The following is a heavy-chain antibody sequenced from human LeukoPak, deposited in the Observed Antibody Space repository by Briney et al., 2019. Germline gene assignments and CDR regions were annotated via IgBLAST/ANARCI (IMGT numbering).Heavy chain of an antibody. CDR1: GYTFTGYY. Sequence: ASVKVSCKASGYTFTGYYMHWVRQAPGQGLEWMGIINPSGGSTSYAQKFQGRVTMTRDTSTSTVYMELSSLRSEDTAVYYCARDYPQYCSSTSCYGSSFDYWGQGTLVTVSS. D-gene: IGHD2-2*01. CDR2: INPSGGST. CDR3: ARDYPQYCSSTSCYGSSFDY. J-gene: IGHJ4*02. V-gene: IGHV1-46*01.